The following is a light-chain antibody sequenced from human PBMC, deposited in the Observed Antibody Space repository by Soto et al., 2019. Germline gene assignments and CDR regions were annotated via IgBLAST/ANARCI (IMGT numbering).Light chain of an antibody. CDR2: KAS. J-gene: IGKJ1*01. CDR3: HQYNSYSRT. CDR1: QSISSW. V-gene: IGKV1-5*03. Sequence: DIQMTQSPSTLSASVGDRVTITCRASQSISSWLAWYQQKPWKAPKLLIYKASSLESGVPSRFSGSGSGTELTLTISSLQPDDFATYYCHQYNSYSRTFGQGTKVEIK.